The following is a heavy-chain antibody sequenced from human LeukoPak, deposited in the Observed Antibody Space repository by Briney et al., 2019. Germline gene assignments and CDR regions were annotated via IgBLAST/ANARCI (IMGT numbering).Heavy chain of an antibody. CDR1: GITFSRYS. J-gene: IGHJ4*02. CDR3: ARSPKLNYDFLTGYYVDY. V-gene: IGHV3-21*04. CDR2: ISTSSSYI. D-gene: IGHD3-9*01. Sequence: GGSLRLSCAASGITFSRYSMNWVRQAPGKGLEWVSSISTSSSYIYYADSVKGRFTISRHNAKNSLYLQMDSLRASDTAMYYCARSPKLNYDFLTGYYVDYWGQGTLVTVAS.